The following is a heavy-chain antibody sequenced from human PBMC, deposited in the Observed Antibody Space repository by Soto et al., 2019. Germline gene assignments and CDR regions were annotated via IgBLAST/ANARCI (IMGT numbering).Heavy chain of an antibody. J-gene: IGHJ6*02. CDR1: GGSTNSADYY. V-gene: IGHV4-30-4*01. D-gene: IGHD6-25*01. CDR3: ARDRDGSGWKGSGMDV. Sequence: QVQLQESGPGLVKPSQTLSLTCTVSGGSTNSADYYWSWIRQSPGKGLEWIGYIFFTGSTSYNPSLRSRLTLSLDTSKNQYTLKLASVTAADTAVYDCARDRDGSGWKGSGMDVWGQGTRVTVSS. CDR2: IFFTGST.